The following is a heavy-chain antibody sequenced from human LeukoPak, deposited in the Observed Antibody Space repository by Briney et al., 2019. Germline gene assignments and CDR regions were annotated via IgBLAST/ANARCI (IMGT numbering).Heavy chain of an antibody. Sequence: PSETLSLTCTVSGGSISRYYWSWIRQPAGKGLEWIGRIYTSGSTNYNPSLKSRVTISVDTSKNQFSLKLSSVTAADTAVYYCARASHYYDSDAFDIWGQGTMVTVSS. V-gene: IGHV4-4*07. D-gene: IGHD3-22*01. CDR2: IYTSGST. J-gene: IGHJ3*02. CDR3: ARASHYYDSDAFDI. CDR1: GGSISRYY.